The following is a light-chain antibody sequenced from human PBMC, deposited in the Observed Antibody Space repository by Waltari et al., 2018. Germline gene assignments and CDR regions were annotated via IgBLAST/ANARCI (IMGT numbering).Light chain of an antibody. J-gene: IGKJ1*01. V-gene: IGKV1-5*03. CDR2: KAS. CDR3: QHYNSYPWT. CDR1: QSISTW. Sequence: DIQMTQSPAALSASVVDRVTITCRASQSISTWLAWYQQKPGKAPKLLIYKASSVQSGVPSRFSGSGSETEFTLTITSLHPDDFATYYCQHYNSYPWTFGQGTKVEIK.